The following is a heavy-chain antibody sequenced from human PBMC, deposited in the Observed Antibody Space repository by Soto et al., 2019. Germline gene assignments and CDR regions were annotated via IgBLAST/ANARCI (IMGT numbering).Heavy chain of an antibody. CDR1: VDSISGNSAA. CDR2: TYYRSRRYN. V-gene: IGHV6-1*01. D-gene: IGHD2-21*02. Sequence: SQNLSLTCAISVDSISGNSAAWNWIIQSPSRGLEWLGRTYYRSRRYNDYAVSVKSRITVTPDTSKNQFSLHLNSVTPEDTAVYYCAREFLHYVRSDSYPEYWGEGALVTVSS. J-gene: IGHJ4*02. CDR3: AREFLHYVRSDSYPEY.